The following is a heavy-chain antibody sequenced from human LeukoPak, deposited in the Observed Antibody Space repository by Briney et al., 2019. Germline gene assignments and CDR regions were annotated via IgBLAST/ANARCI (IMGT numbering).Heavy chain of an antibody. CDR3: ARVISGYGSYYFDY. J-gene: IGHJ4*02. CDR1: GFTFSSYS. Sequence: PGGSLRLSCAASGFTFSSYSMNWVRQAPGKGLEWVSSISSSNVYIYYADSVKGRFTISRDNAKDSLYLQMNSLRAEDTAMYYCARVISGYGSYYFDYWGQGTLVTVSS. CDR2: ISSSNVYI. V-gene: IGHV3-21*01. D-gene: IGHD4-17*01.